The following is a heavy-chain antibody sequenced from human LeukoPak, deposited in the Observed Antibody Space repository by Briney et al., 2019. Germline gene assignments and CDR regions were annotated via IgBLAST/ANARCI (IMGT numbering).Heavy chain of an antibody. CDR1: GYXFTGYW. D-gene: IGHD4-23*01. CDR2: IYPGDSDI. J-gene: IGHJ4*02. Sequence: GESLKISCNGSGYXFTGYWICWVRQMPGKGLEWMGIIYPGDSDIRYSPSFQGQVTISADKSISTAYLQWSSLKASGTAMYYCARQFGGNSEFDYWGQGTLVTVSS. CDR3: ARQFGGNSEFDY. V-gene: IGHV5-51*01.